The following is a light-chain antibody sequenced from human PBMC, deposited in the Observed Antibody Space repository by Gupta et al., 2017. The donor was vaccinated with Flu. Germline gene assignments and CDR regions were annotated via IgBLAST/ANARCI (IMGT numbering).Light chain of an antibody. J-gene: IGKJ2*01. CDR3: QRYGNSPPYT. Sequence: RATLCCRDSQIISNSYLDWDRQQPGQSPRLHIFGASSRAPDIPDRFSGSGCGTDFTLTIKRLGPEDFAVYYYQRYGNSPPYTFGRGTKMEIK. V-gene: IGKV3-20*01. CDR1: QIISNSY. CDR2: GAS.